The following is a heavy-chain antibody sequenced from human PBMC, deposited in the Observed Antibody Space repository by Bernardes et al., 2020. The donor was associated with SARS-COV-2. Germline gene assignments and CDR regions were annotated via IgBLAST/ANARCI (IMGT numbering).Heavy chain of an antibody. D-gene: IGHD2-15*01. Sequence: SETLSLTCTVSGGSVSSSNFYWSWIRQPPGKGLEWIGYIYYTGSTNYNPSLKRRVTISIDTSKNQFSLNLISVTAADTAVYYCAKDCSGGSCYSGIDQWGQGTLVTVSS. V-gene: IGHV4-61*01. CDR1: GGSVSSSNFY. CDR3: AKDCSGGSCYSGIDQ. CDR2: IYYTGST. J-gene: IGHJ4*02.